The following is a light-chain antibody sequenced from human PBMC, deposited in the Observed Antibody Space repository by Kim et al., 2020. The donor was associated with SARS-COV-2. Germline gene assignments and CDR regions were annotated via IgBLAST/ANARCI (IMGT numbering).Light chain of an antibody. CDR1: SSDVAAYKY. J-gene: IGLJ1*01. CDR3: SSYTSSSTFYV. CDR2: DVS. V-gene: IGLV2-14*04. Sequence: SVPISCTGTSSDVAAYKYVSWYQQHPSKAPKRLIYDVSERPSGVSNRFSGSKSGNTASLTISGLQAEDEADYYCSSYTSSSTFYVFGTGTKVTVL.